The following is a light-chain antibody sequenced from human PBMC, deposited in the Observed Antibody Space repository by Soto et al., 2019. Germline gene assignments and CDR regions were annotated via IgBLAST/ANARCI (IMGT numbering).Light chain of an antibody. J-gene: IGKJ1*01. V-gene: IGKV3-20*01. CDR3: QQYGSSPSSA. CDR2: GAS. CDR1: QSVSSSY. Sequence: EFVLTQSPGTLSLSPGERATLSCRASQSVSSSYLAWYQQKPGQAPRLLIYGASSRATGIPDRFSGSGSGTDFTLTISRLEPEDFAVYYCQQYGSSPSSAFGQGTKVDIK.